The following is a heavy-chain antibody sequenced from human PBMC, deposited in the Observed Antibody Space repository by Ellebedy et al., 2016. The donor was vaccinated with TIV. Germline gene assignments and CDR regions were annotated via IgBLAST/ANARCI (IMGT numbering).Heavy chain of an antibody. J-gene: IGHJ4*02. Sequence: PGGSLRLSCAASEFAFTTYAMHWVRQAPGKGLEWVAVVSYDGSNRYSTDSVKGRFTISRDNSRNTLYLQMSSPRPEDTAMYYCARDSRRDGSGAPDYWGQGTLAIVSS. CDR1: EFAFTTYA. V-gene: IGHV3-30-3*01. CDR2: VSYDGSNR. CDR3: ARDSRRDGSGAPDY. D-gene: IGHD5-24*01.